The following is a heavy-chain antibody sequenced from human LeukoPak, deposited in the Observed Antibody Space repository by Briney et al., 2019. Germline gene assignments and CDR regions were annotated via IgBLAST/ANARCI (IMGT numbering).Heavy chain of an antibody. V-gene: IGHV3-7*01. CDR1: GFTFSSYW. Sequence: GGSLGLSCAASGFTFSSYWMSWVRQAPGKGLEWVANIKQDGSEKYYVDSVKGRFTISRDNAKNPLYLQMNSLRAEDTAVYYCARASVSLRYFDWYENGAFDIWGQGTMVTISS. CDR2: IKQDGSEK. J-gene: IGHJ3*02. CDR3: ARASVSLRYFDWYENGAFDI. D-gene: IGHD3-9*01.